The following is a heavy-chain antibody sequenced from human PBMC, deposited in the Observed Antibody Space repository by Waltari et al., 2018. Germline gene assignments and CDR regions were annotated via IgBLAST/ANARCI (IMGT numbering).Heavy chain of an antibody. Sequence: EVQLVESGGGLVQRGGSLRLSCTGSGFTFSDYEMNWVRQAPGKGLEWIAYIGPSGTTRYYAGSVKGRFLISRESAKNSLYLQMTSLRVEDTAVYYCAREGVQLWVPLDYWGQGTLVTVAS. CDR2: IGPSGTTR. J-gene: IGHJ4*02. D-gene: IGHD1-1*01. CDR3: AREGVQLWVPLDY. V-gene: IGHV3-48*03. CDR1: GFTFSDYE.